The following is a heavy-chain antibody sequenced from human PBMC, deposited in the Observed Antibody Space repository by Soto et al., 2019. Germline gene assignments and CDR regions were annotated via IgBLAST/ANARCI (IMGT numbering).Heavy chain of an antibody. Sequence: GASVKVSCKASGYTFTGYYMHWVRQAPGQGLEGMGWINPNSGGTNYAQKFQGRVTMTRDTSISTAYMELSRLRSDDTAVYFCARDPGTCWNYVDYWGQGTLVTVSS. V-gene: IGHV1-2*02. CDR1: GYTFTGYY. J-gene: IGHJ4*02. CDR2: INPNSGGT. D-gene: IGHD1-1*01. CDR3: ARDPGTCWNYVDY.